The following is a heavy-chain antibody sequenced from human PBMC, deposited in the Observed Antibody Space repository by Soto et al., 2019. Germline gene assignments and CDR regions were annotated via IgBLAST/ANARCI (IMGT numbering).Heavy chain of an antibody. V-gene: IGHV3-30*18. CDR3: AKVPTSSSSGRDYYYGMDV. CDR2: ISYDGSNK. CDR1: GFTFSSYG. Sequence: QVQLVESGGGVVQPGRSLRLSCAASGFTFSSYGMHWVRQAPGKGLEWVAVISYDGSNKYYADSVKGRFTISRDNSKNTLYLQMNSLRAEDTAVYYCAKVPTSSSSGRDYYYGMDVWGQGTTVTVSS. J-gene: IGHJ6*02. D-gene: IGHD6-19*01.